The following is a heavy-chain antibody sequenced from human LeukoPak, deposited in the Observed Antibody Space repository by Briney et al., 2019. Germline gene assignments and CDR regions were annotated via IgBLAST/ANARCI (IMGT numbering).Heavy chain of an antibody. J-gene: IGHJ6*03. CDR2: ISYDGSNK. D-gene: IGHD6-6*01. Sequence: GGSLRLSCAASGFTFSSYAMHWVRQAPGKGLEWVAVISYDGSNKYYADSVKGRFTISRDNSKNTLYLQMNSLRAEDTAVYYCARDPRIAARIRARYYYYMDVWGKGTTVTVSS. CDR1: GFTFSSYA. CDR3: ARDPRIAARIRARYYYYMDV. V-gene: IGHV3-30*04.